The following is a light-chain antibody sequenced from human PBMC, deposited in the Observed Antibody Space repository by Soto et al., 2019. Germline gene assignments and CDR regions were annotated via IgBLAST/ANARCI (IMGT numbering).Light chain of an antibody. J-gene: IGLJ2*01. CDR2: EVT. CDR3: SSYTSSTVLVV. Sequence: QSALTQPASVSGSPGQSITISCTGTSSDVGGYNYVSWYQQLPGKAPKLMIYEVTNRPSGVSNRFSGSKSGNTASLTISGLQAEDEADYYCSSYTSSTVLVVFGGGTKLTVL. V-gene: IGLV2-14*01. CDR1: SSDVGGYNY.